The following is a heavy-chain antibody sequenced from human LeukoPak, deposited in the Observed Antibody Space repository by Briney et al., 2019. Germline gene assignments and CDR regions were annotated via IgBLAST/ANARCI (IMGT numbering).Heavy chain of an antibody. CDR2: IYSGGST. V-gene: IGHV3-53*01. Sequence: GGSLRLSCAASGFTVSSNYMSWVRQAPGKGLEWVSVIYSGGSTYYADSVKGRFTISRDNSKNTLCLQMNSLRAEDTAVYYCARDLGVFYCGGDCLGFDYWGQGTLVTVSS. J-gene: IGHJ4*02. CDR3: ARDLGVFYCGGDCLGFDY. D-gene: IGHD2-21*02. CDR1: GFTVSSNY.